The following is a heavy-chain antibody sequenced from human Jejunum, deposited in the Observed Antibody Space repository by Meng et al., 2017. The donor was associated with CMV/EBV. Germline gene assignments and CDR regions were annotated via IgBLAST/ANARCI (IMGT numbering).Heavy chain of an antibody. CDR2: ISWDSANV. CDR3: ARGHHVTGVYYSLTV. J-gene: IGHJ6*02. CDR1: GFGFDDYG. Sequence: GFGFDDYGMHWVRQAPGKGLEWVSGISWDSANVGYADSVKGRFTISKDNTKKSLYLQMNSLRSEDTALYFCARGHHVTGVYYSLTVWGQGTTVTVSS. V-gene: IGHV3-9*01. D-gene: IGHD5/OR15-5a*01.